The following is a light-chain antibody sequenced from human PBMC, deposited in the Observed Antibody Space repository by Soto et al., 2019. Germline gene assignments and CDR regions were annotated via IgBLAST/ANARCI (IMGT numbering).Light chain of an antibody. CDR1: QSVSSN. CDR3: QQYNNWGT. V-gene: IGKV3-15*01. CDR2: GAS. Sequence: VSPGERATLSCRASQSVSSNLAWYQQKPGQAPRLLIYGASTRATGIPARFSGSGSGTEFTLTISSLQSEDFAVYYCQQYNNWGTFGQGTKVEIK. J-gene: IGKJ1*01.